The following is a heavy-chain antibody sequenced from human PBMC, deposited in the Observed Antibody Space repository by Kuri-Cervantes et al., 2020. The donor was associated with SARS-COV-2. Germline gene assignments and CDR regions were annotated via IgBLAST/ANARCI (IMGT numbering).Heavy chain of an antibody. Sequence: GSLRLSCTVSGGSISRHYWSWIRQPPGKGLEWIGNIYYSGSADYNPSLKGRVTLSVDTSRNQFSLKVSSVTAADTAVYYCARRAGYYYFDYWGQGTLVTVSS. CDR2: IYYSGSA. V-gene: IGHV4-59*11. CDR3: ARRAGYYYFDY. D-gene: IGHD3-9*01. J-gene: IGHJ4*02. CDR1: GGSISRHY.